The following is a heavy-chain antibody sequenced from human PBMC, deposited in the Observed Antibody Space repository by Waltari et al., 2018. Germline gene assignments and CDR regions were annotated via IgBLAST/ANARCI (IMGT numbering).Heavy chain of an antibody. V-gene: IGHV3-7*01. CDR1: GFTFTYYW. CDR3: ARTIGGGAFDL. J-gene: IGHJ3*01. CDR2: IKQDGSAK. D-gene: IGHD3-9*01. Sequence: EVQLVDSGGGLVQPGGSLRLSCAASGFTFTYYWMSWVRQAPGKGREWLANIKQDGSAKYYVDSLKGRFTISRDNAKNSLYLQMNSLTAEDTAVYYCARTIGGGAFDLWGQGTMVTVSS.